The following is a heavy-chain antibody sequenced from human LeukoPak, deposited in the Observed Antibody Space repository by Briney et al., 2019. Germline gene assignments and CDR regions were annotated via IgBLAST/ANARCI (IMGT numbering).Heavy chain of an antibody. V-gene: IGHV1-2*02. CDR1: GYTFTGYY. CDR3: ARSYYYGSGSYYKKGNYYYMDV. D-gene: IGHD3-10*01. J-gene: IGHJ6*03. CDR2: INPNSGGT. Sequence: ASVTVSCKASGYTFTGYYMHWVRQAPGQGLEWMGWINPNSGGTNYTQKLQGRVTMTTDTSTSTAYMDLRSLRSDDTAVYYCARSYYYGSGSYYKKGNYYYMDVWGKGTTVTVSS.